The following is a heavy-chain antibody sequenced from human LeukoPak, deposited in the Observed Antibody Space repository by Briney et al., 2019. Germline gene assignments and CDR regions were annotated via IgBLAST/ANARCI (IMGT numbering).Heavy chain of an antibody. Sequence: GASVKVSCKASGYTFTSYGISWVRQAPGQAFEWMGWITPYNGNRNYAKKFQDRVTITRDTSLSTAHMELSSLRSEDTAMYYCARSALYSTKSDYYFESWGQGTLVTVSS. CDR1: GYTFTSYG. D-gene: IGHD2-2*01. J-gene: IGHJ4*02. CDR2: ITPYNGNR. CDR3: ARSALYSTKSDYYFES. V-gene: IGHV1-18*01.